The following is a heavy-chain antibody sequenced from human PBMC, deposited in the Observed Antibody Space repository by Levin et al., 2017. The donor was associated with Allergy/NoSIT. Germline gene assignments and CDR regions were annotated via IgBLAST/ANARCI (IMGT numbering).Heavy chain of an antibody. CDR2: ISSSSSYI. CDR1: GFIFSSYS. J-gene: IGHJ6*03. D-gene: IGHD6-13*01. Sequence: GESLKISCAASGFIFSSYSMNWVRQAPGKGLEWVSSISSSSSYIYYADAVKGRFTISRDNAKNSVYLQMNSLRAEDTAVYYCASGISSSGYYYMGVWGKGTTVTVSS. CDR3: ASGISSSGYYYMGV. V-gene: IGHV3-21*01.